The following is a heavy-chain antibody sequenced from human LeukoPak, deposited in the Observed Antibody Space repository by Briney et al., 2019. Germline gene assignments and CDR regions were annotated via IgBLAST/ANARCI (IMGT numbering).Heavy chain of an antibody. Sequence: GGSLRLSCAASGFTFSSYAMSWVRQAPGKGLEWVSAISGSGGSTYYADAVKGRFTITRDNSKNTLYLQMNSLRADDTAVYYCAKNPITPYFDYWGQGTLVTVSS. CDR1: GFTFSSYA. CDR3: AKNPITPYFDY. V-gene: IGHV3-23*01. J-gene: IGHJ4*02. CDR2: ISGSGGST.